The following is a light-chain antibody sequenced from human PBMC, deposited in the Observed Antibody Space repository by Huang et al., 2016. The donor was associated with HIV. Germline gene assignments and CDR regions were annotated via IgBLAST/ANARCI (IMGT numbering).Light chain of an antibody. CDR1: QSISRY. CDR3: QQSYSAPPT. CDR2: AAS. V-gene: IGKV1-39*01. Sequence: DIQMTQSPSSLSASVGDRVTITCRESQSISRYLNWYQQKPGKAPKLLISAASSLQSGVPSRCSGGGSGTDFTLIISSLQPADFATYYCQQSYSAPPTFGQGTKLEIK. J-gene: IGKJ2*01.